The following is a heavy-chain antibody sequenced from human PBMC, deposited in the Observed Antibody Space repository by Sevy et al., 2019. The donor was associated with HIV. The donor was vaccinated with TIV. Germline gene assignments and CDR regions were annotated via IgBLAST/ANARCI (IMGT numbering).Heavy chain of an antibody. CDR2: IIPIFGTA. D-gene: IGHD3-10*01. V-gene: IGHV1-69*13. J-gene: IGHJ1*01. CDR3: AGGPVGELGAKYFQH. CDR1: GGTFSSYA. Sequence: ASVKVSCKASGGTFSSYAISWVRQAPGQGLEWMGRIIPIFGTANYAQKFQGRVTITADESTSTAYMELSSLRAEETAVYYCAGGPVGELGAKYFQHWGQGTLVTVSS.